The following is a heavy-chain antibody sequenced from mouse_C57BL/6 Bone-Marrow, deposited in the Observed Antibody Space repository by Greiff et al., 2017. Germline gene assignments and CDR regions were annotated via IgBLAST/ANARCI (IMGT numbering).Heavy chain of an antibody. V-gene: IGHV1-55*01. CDR2: IYPGSGST. D-gene: IGHD2-5*01. J-gene: IGHJ1*03. CDR1: GYTFTSYW. CDR3: ARPYYSNYWYFDV. Sequence: QVQLQQPGAELVKPGASVTMSCKASGYTFTSYWITWVKQRPGQGLEWIGGIYPGSGSTTYNEKFKSKATLTVDTSSSTAYMQLSSLTSEDSAVYYCARPYYSNYWYFDVWGTGTTVTVSS.